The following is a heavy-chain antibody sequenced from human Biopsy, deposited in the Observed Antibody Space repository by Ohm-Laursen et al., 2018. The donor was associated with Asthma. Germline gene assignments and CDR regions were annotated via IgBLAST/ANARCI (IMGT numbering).Heavy chain of an antibody. V-gene: IGHV7-4-1*02. D-gene: IGHD1-14*01. CDR1: GYTFTSYA. CDR2: IATSSGNP. J-gene: IGHJ5*02. CDR3: VRDQAHRDNWFDP. Sequence: GASVKVSCKPSGYTFTSYAINWLRQAPGQGLEWMGWIATSSGNPTYAQGFTPGRFVFSLDTSVTTAYLQITNLEPEDTAVYYCVRDQAHRDNWFDPWGQGTPVTVSS.